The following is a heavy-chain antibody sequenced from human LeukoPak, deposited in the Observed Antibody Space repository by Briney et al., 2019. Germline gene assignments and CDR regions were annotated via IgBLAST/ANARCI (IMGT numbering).Heavy chain of an antibody. CDR1: GFSLSTSGVG. J-gene: IGHJ4*02. CDR2: IYWDDDK. V-gene: IGHV2-5*02. Sequence: SGPTLVKPTQTLTLTCTFSGFSLSTSGVGVGWIRQPPGKALEWLALIYWDDDKRYSPSLKSRLTITKDTSKNQVVLTMTNMDLVDTATYYCAHRRSGERYFHYWGQGTLVTVSS. D-gene: IGHD4-17*01. CDR3: AHRRSGERYFHY.